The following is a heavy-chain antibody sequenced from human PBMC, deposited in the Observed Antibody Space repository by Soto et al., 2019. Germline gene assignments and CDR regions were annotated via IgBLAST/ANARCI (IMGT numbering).Heavy chain of an antibody. CDR1: GFTFSSYA. CDR2: ISYDGSNK. Sequence: PGGSLRLSCAASGFTFSSYAMHWVRQAPGKGLEWVAVISYDGSNKYYADSVKGRFTISRDNSKNTLYLQMNSLRAEDTAVYYCAKDATGISYWGQGTLVTVSS. J-gene: IGHJ4*02. V-gene: IGHV3-30-3*01. CDR3: AKDATGISY.